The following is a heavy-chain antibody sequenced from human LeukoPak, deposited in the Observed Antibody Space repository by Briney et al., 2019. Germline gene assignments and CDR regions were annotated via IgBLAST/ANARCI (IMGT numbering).Heavy chain of an antibody. J-gene: IGHJ5*02. CDR1: GGSISSSSYY. CDR3: ARSPLAFYDSSGYPRVWFDP. CDR2: IYYSGST. V-gene: IGHV4-39*01. Sequence: PSETLSLTCTVSGGSISSSSYYWGGIRQPPGKGLEWIGSIYYSGSTYYNPSPKSRVTISVDTSKNQFSLKLSSVTAADMAVYYCARSPLAFYDSSGYPRVWFDPWGQGTLVTVSS. D-gene: IGHD3-22*01.